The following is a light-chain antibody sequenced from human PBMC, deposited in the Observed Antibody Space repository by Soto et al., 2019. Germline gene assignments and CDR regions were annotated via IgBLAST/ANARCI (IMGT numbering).Light chain of an antibody. CDR1: QSISSW. CDR3: QQCNRYPIT. CDR2: DAS. V-gene: IGKV1-5*01. Sequence: DIHMTLSPSTLSASIGDRVTITCRASQSISSWLALYQQKPGKAPKLLIYDASSLESGVPSRFSGSGSGTEFTLTISSLQPDDFATYYCQQCNRYPITFGQGTRLEI. J-gene: IGKJ5*01.